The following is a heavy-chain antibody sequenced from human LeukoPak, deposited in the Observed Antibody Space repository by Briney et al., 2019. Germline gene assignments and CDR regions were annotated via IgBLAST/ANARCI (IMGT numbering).Heavy chain of an antibody. CDR2: ISDGGKTK. CDR1: GFTFRSSE. CDR3: AKQEDIWFGELLPVDY. V-gene: IGHV3-48*03. J-gene: IGHJ4*02. Sequence: GGSLRLSCAASGFTFRSSEMNWVRQAPGKGLEWVSYISDGGKTKYYADSVKGRFTISRDNAKNSLYLQMNSLRAEDTAVYYCAKQEDIWFGELLPVDYWGQGTLVTVSS. D-gene: IGHD3-10*01.